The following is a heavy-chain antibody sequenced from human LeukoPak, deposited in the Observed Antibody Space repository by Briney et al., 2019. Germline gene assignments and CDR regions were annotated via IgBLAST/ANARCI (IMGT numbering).Heavy chain of an antibody. Sequence: SETLSLTCTVSGGSISSASYYWSWIRQPAGKGLEWIGRISTSGSTNYNPSLKSRVTISVDTSKNQFSLKLSSVTAADTAVYYCARLYYYDSSGIPGDAFDIWGQGTMVTVSS. J-gene: IGHJ3*02. V-gene: IGHV4-61*02. CDR2: ISTSGST. D-gene: IGHD3-22*01. CDR1: GGSISSASYY. CDR3: ARLYYYDSSGIPGDAFDI.